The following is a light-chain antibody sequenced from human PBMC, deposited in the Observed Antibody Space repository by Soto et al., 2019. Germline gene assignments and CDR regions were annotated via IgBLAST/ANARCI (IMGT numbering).Light chain of an antibody. J-gene: IGKJ4*01. CDR1: QDIGTY. V-gene: IGKV1-8*01. Sequence: AIRMTQSPSSFSASTGDRVSITCRATQDIGTYLAWYQQIPGKAPKLLIYAASTLQGWVPSRFSGSGSGTEFTLTISSLQPEDFATYYCQQLNSYPLTFGGGTKVDI. CDR3: QQLNSYPLT. CDR2: AAS.